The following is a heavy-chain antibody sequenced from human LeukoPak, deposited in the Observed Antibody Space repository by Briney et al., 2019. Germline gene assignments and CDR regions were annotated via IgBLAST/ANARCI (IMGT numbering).Heavy chain of an antibody. CDR3: ARGDIDH. Sequence: ASVKVSCKASGYTLSSSYMHWVRQAPGQGLEWMGVVNPSDNSRTYAQKFQGRVTMTMDRSTSTVYMELSSLRSDDTAVYYCARGDIDHWGQGTLVTVSS. CDR1: GYTLSSSY. J-gene: IGHJ4*02. CDR2: VNPSDNSR. V-gene: IGHV1-46*01.